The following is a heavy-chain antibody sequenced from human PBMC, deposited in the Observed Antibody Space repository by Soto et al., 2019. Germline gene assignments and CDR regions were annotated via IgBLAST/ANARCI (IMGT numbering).Heavy chain of an antibody. D-gene: IGHD3-22*01. J-gene: IGHJ5*02. Sequence: ASVKVSCKASGYTFTSYGISWVRQAPGQGLEWMGWISAYNGNTNYAQKLQGRVTMTTDTSTSTAYMELRSLRSDDTAVYYCARDQDYYDILRRQNWFDPWGQGTLVTVSS. CDR1: GYTFTSYG. CDR2: ISAYNGNT. V-gene: IGHV1-18*04. CDR3: ARDQDYYDILRRQNWFDP.